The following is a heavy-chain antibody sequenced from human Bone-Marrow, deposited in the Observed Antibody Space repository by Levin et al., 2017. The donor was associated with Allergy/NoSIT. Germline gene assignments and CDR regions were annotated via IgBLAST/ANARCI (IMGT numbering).Heavy chain of an antibody. CDR3: ARHNVDYYGSAITTSTYAFDI. CDR1: GGSISSYY. Sequence: SETLSLTCTVSGGSISSYYWSWIRQPPGKGLEWIGYIYYSGSTNYNPSLKSRVTISVDTSKNQFSLKLSSVTAADTAVYYCARHNVDYYGSAITTSTYAFDIWGQGTMVTVSS. V-gene: IGHV4-59*08. D-gene: IGHD3-10*01. J-gene: IGHJ3*02. CDR2: IYYSGST.